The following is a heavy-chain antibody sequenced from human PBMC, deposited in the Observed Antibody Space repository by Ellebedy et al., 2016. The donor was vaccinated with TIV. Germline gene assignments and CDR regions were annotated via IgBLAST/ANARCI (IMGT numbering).Heavy chain of an antibody. CDR2: ISGSNNYK. D-gene: IGHD1-14*01. J-gene: IGHJ6*02. V-gene: IGHV3-11*03. Sequence: GESLKISXAVSGFTFSDYYINWIRQAPGKGLEWIAYISGSNNYKTYADSVKGRFTISRDNANNALYLQMDSLTAEDTAVYYCATFRKYYYNGLDVWGPGTTVTVS. CDR1: GFTFSDYY. CDR3: ATFRKYYYNGLDV.